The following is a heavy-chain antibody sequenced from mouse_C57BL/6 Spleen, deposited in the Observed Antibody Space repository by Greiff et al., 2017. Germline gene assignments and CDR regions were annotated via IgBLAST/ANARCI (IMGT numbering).Heavy chain of an antibody. Sequence: VQLVESGPGLVAPSQSLSITCTVSGFSLTSYAISWVRQPPGKGLEWLGVIWTGGGTNYNSALKSRLSISKDNSKSQVFLKMNSLQTDDTARYYCATSYDYDADWYFDVWGTGTTVTVSS. J-gene: IGHJ1*03. CDR1: GFSLTSYA. CDR3: ATSYDYDADWYFDV. CDR2: IWTGGGT. D-gene: IGHD2-4*01. V-gene: IGHV2-9-1*01.